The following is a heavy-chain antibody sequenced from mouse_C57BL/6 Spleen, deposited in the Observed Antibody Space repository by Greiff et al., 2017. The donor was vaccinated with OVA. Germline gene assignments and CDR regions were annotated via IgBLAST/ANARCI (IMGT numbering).Heavy chain of an antibody. V-gene: IGHV1-26*01. CDR3: AINWAGFAY. CDR2: INPNNGGT. Sequence: EVQLQQSGPELVKPGASVKISCKASGYTFTDYYMNWVKQSHGKSLEWIGDINPNNGGTSYNQKFKGKATLTVDKSSSTAYMELRSLTSEDSAVYYCAINWAGFAYWGQGTLVTVSA. J-gene: IGHJ3*01. CDR1: GYTFTDYY. D-gene: IGHD4-1*01.